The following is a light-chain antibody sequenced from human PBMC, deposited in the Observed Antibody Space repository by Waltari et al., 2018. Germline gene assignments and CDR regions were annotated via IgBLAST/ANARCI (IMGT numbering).Light chain of an antibody. CDR3: QQYDTYPWT. CDR2: RTS. V-gene: IGKV1-5*03. Sequence: IQMTQSPSTLYSSVGDRVTITCRASENVNSWLAWYQQKPGKAPKLLISRTSTLESGVPSRFSGRGSETEFTLTINNLQPDDFADYYCQQYDTYPWTFGQGTKVEVK. J-gene: IGKJ1*01. CDR1: ENVNSW.